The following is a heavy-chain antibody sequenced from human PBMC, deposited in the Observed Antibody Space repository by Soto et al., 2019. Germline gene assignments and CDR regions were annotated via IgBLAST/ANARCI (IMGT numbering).Heavy chain of an antibody. Sequence: QVQLQQWGAGPLRPLETLSLTCGVSGGSFSGYYWAWIRQSQGKGLEWMGEINARGSINYNPSLKSRVSISVDTSKNHYSLNLRSVTAADTAVYYCARESHDILTGPPWVWYFDLWGRGTLVTVSS. J-gene: IGHJ2*01. CDR1: GGSFSGYY. V-gene: IGHV4-34*01. D-gene: IGHD3-9*01. CDR2: INARGSI. CDR3: ARESHDILTGPPWVWYFDL.